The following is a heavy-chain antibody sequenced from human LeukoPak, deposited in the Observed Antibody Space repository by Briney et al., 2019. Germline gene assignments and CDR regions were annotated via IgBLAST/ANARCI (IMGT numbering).Heavy chain of an antibody. CDR1: GXTFSSHS. V-gene: IGHV3-21*01. J-gene: IGHJ4*02. CDR2: ISSSSVYI. Sequence: PGGSLRLSCAASGXTFSSHSMNWVRQAPGKGLEWVSSISSSSVYIYYADSVKGRFTISRDNAKNSLYLQMNSLRAEDTAAYYCARGGRMDYFDYWGQGTLVTVSS. D-gene: IGHD2-8*01. CDR3: ARGGRMDYFDY.